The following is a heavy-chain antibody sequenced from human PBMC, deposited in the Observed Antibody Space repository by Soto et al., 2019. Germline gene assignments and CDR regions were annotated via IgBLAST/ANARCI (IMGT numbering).Heavy chain of an antibody. J-gene: IGHJ6*02. CDR1: GFTFSSYG. CDR2: ISYDGSNK. D-gene: IGHD3-3*01. CDR3: AKDSGPNYDFWSGYYKYYYYGMDV. V-gene: IGHV3-30*18. Sequence: GGSLRLSCAASGFTFSSYGMHWVRQAPGKGLEWVAVISYDGSNKYYADSVKGRFTISRDNSKNTLYLQMNSLRAEDTAVYYCAKDSGPNYDFWSGYYKYYYYGMDVWGQGTTVTVSS.